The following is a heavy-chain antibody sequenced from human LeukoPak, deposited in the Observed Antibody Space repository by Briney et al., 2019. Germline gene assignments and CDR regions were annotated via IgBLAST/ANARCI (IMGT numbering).Heavy chain of an antibody. J-gene: IGHJ6*02. D-gene: IGHD2-15*01. CDR2: ISYDGSNK. CDR1: GFTFSSYA. Sequence: GGSLRPSCAASGFTFSSYAMHWVRQAPGKGLEWVAVISYDGSNKYYADSVKGRFTISRDNSKNTLYLQMNSLRAEDTAVYYCARDRAGYCSGGSCYSYYYGMDVWGQGTTVTVSS. CDR3: ARDRAGYCSGGSCYSYYYGMDV. V-gene: IGHV3-30*04.